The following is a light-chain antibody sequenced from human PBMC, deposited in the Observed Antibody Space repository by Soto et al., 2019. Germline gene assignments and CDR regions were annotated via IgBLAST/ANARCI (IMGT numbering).Light chain of an antibody. J-gene: IGKJ1*01. CDR2: AAS. V-gene: IGKV1-39*01. Sequence: DIQMTQSPSSLSASVGDGVTITCRASQTISNYLAWYRQKPGKAPELLIYAASRLQSGVPSRFSGTKSGTDFTLTISSLQPEDFATYYCQQSYSRVTLGQGTKVDIK. CDR1: QTISNY. CDR3: QQSYSRVT.